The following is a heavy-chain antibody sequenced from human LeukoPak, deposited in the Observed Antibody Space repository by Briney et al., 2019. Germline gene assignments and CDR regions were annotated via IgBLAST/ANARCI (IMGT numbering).Heavy chain of an antibody. J-gene: IGHJ5*02. CDR2: ISSSSSYI. V-gene: IGHV3-21*01. D-gene: IGHD1-26*01. Sequence: GGSLRLSCAASGFTFSSYSMNWVRQAPGKGLEWVSSISSSSSYIYYADSVKGRFTISRDNAKNSLYLQMNSLRAEDTAVYYCARDGGEWGRPNGFDPWGQGTLVTVSS. CDR3: ARDGGEWGRPNGFDP. CDR1: GFTFSSYS.